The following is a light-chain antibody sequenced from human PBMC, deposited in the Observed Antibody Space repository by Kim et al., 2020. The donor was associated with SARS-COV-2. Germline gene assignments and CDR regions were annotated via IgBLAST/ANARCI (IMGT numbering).Light chain of an antibody. CDR2: DAS. Sequence: VGGRVTMNGRAREIIDRWLAWYQQKPVKAPKLLIYDASTLESGVPARFSGSGSGTEFTLSISSLQPDDFATYFCQQYLSSSPSVTFGGGTKVDIK. CDR1: EIIDRW. V-gene: IGKV1-5*01. J-gene: IGKJ4*01. CDR3: QQYLSSSPSVT.